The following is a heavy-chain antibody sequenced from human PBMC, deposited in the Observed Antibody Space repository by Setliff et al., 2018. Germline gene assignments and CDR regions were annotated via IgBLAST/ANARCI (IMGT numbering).Heavy chain of an antibody. V-gene: IGHV4-59*04. CDR3: AKDVGDGYGVDAYASGGFDI. Sequence: PSETLSLTCTVSGGSINSYYWSWIRQTPGKGLEWIGSIFHSGRTYYNPSLKSRVTMSLDTSKSQFSLKLSSVTAADTAVYYCAKDVGDGYGVDAYASGGFDIWGQGTLVTVSS. CDR1: GGSINSYY. D-gene: IGHD5-18*01. J-gene: IGHJ3*02. CDR2: IFHSGRT.